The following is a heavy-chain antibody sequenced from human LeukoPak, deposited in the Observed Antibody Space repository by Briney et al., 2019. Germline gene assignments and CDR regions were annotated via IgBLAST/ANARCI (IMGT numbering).Heavy chain of an antibody. CDR3: ARHTTSGWYQVVY. Sequence: SETLSLTCSVSGGATSPYHWTWIRQPPGKGLEWIGFITYSGSTDHNPSLKSRVTISVDASKNQFSLKLTSVTAADTAVYYCARHTTSGWYQVVYWGQGTLVTVSS. CDR2: ITYSGST. V-gene: IGHV4-59*01. CDR1: GGATSPYH. J-gene: IGHJ4*02. D-gene: IGHD6-19*01.